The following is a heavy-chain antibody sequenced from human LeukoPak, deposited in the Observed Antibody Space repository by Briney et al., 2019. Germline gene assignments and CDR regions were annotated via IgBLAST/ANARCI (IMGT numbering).Heavy chain of an antibody. CDR2: IYHSGST. Sequence: SETLSLTCTVSGGSISSGGYYWSWIRQPPGKGLEWIVYIYHSGSTYYNPSLKSRVTISVDTSKNQFSLKLSSVTAADTAVYYCARVGRDGYNYHPFDYWGQGTLVTVSS. D-gene: IGHD5-24*01. CDR3: ARVGRDGYNYHPFDY. V-gene: IGHV4-30-2*01. J-gene: IGHJ4*02. CDR1: GGSISSGGYY.